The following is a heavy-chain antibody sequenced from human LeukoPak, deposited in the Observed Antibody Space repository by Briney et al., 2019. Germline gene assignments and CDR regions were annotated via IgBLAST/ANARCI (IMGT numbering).Heavy chain of an antibody. J-gene: IGHJ4*02. V-gene: IGHV1-69*13. CDR1: GYSENFYG. CDR3: ARSRYGSGSYYY. CDR2: ITPIFGTA. D-gene: IGHD3-10*01. Sequence: ASVKVSCKTSGYSENFYGITWVRQAPGQGLEWMGGITPIFGTANYAQKFQGRVTITADESTSTAYMELSSLRSEDTAVYYCARSRYGSGSYYYWGQGTLVTVSS.